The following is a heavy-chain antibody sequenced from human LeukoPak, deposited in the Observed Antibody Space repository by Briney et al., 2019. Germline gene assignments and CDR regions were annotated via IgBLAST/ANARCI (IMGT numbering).Heavy chain of an antibody. D-gene: IGHD5-18*01. CDR1: GYTFTGYY. J-gene: IGHJ4*02. CDR3: ATTIGYSYGFDY. CDR2: INPNSGGT. V-gene: IGHV1-2*02. Sequence: ASVKVSCKASGYTFTGYYMHWVRQATGQGLEWLGWINPNSGGTNYAQKFQGRVTMTRDTSISTAYMELSRLRSDDTAVYYCATTIGYSYGFDYWGQGTLVTVSS.